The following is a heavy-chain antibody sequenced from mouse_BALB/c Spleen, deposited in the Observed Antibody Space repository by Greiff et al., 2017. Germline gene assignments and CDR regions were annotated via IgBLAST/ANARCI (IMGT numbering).Heavy chain of an antibody. CDR2: ISSGGSYT. V-gene: IGHV5-6-4*01. J-gene: IGHJ4*01. CDR3: TRDRGMDY. D-gene: IGHD3-1*01. Sequence: EVQRVESGGGLVKPGGSLKLSCAASGFTFSSYTMSWVRQTPEKRLEWVATISSGGSYTYYPDSVKGRFTISRDNAKNTLYLQMSSLKSEDTAMYYCTRDRGMDYWGQGTSVTVSS. CDR1: GFTFSSYT.